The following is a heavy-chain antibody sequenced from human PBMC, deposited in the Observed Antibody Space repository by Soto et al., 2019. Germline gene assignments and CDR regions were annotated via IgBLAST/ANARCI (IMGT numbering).Heavy chain of an antibody. CDR3: ARDLYSKTDYYYGMDV. V-gene: IGHV3-30-3*01. Sequence: QVQLVESGGGVVLPGRSLRLSCAASGFTFSSYAMHWVRQAPGKGLEWVALISYDGSSKYYADSVKGRFTISRDNSKNTLYLQMNSLRVEDTAVYYCARDLYSKTDYYYGMDVWGQGTTVTVSS. J-gene: IGHJ6*02. D-gene: IGHD4-4*01. CDR2: ISYDGSSK. CDR1: GFTFSSYA.